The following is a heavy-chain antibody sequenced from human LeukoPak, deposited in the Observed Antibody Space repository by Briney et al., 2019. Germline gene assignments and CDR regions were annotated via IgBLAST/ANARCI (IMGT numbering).Heavy chain of an antibody. D-gene: IGHD3-22*01. J-gene: IGHJ4*02. CDR3: ARGKTYYYDSSGYQFDY. V-gene: IGHV1-69*04. CDR2: IIPILGIA. CDR1: GGTFSSYA. Sequence: SMKVSCKASGGTFSSYAISWVRQAPGQGLEWMGRIIPILGIANYAQKFQGRVTITADKSTSTAYMELSSLRSEDTAVYYCARGKTYYYDSSGYQFDYWGQGTLVTVSS.